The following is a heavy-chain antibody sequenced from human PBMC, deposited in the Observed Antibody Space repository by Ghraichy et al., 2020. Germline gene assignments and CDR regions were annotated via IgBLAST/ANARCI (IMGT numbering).Heavy chain of an antibody. Sequence: GGSLRLSCAASGFTFSSYWIHWVRQAPGKGLVWVSRINSDGSSTSYADSVKGRFTISRDNAKNTLYLQMNSLRAEDTAVYYCARGTHPGYRSGWPPRPAYYHYGMDVWGQGTTVTVSS. CDR3: ARGTHPGYRSGWPPRPAYYHYGMDV. CDR1: GFTFSSYW. J-gene: IGHJ6*02. V-gene: IGHV3-74*01. CDR2: INSDGSST. D-gene: IGHD6-19*01.